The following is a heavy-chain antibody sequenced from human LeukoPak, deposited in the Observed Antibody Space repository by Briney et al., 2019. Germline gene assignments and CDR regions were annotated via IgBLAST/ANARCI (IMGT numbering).Heavy chain of an antibody. CDR3: ARAGDYGDGWFDP. CDR1: GGTFSSYA. CDR2: IIPIFGTA. J-gene: IGHJ5*02. V-gene: IGHV1-69*06. Sequence: SVKVSCKASGGTFSSYAISWVRQAPGRGLEWMGGIIPIFGTANYAQKFQGRVTITADKSTSTAYMELSSLRSEDTAVYYCARAGDYGDGWFDPWGQGTLVTVSS. D-gene: IGHD4-17*01.